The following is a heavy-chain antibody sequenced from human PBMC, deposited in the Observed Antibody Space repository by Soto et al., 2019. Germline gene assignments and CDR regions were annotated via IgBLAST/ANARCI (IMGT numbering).Heavy chain of an antibody. V-gene: IGHV3-13*04. CDR1: GFTFSSYD. Sequence: EVQLVESGGGLVQPGGSLRLSCSASGFTFSSYDMHWVRQGPGKGLEWVSAIGTAGDTNYAGSVKGRFTISRENAKNSLYLQMNSLRAGDAAIYVCARAIGPTLFDYWGQGTLVTVSS. J-gene: IGHJ4*02. CDR2: IGTAGDT. CDR3: ARAIGPTLFDY. D-gene: IGHD3-22*01.